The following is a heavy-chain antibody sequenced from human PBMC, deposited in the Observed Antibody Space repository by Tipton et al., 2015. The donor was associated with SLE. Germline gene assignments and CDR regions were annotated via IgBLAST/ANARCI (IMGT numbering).Heavy chain of an antibody. D-gene: IGHD3-10*01. CDR2: INHSGST. CDR3: ARLGEDYGSGSAMGYYYYGMDV. V-gene: IGHV4-34*01. Sequence: TLSLTCAVYGGSFSGYYWSWIRQPPGKGLEWIGEINHSGSTNYNPSLKSRVTISVDTSKNQFSLKLSSVTAADTAVYYCARLGEDYGSGSAMGYYYYGMDVWGQGTTVTVSS. CDR1: GGSFSGYY. J-gene: IGHJ6*02.